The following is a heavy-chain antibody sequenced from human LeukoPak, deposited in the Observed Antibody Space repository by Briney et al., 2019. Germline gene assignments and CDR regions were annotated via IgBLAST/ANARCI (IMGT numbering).Heavy chain of an antibody. J-gene: IGHJ5*02. CDR2: IYYSGST. CDR1: GGSISSSSYY. Sequence: SETLSLTCTVSGGSISSSSYYWGWLRQPPGKGLEWIGSIYYSGSTYYNPSLKSRVTISVDTSKNQFSLKLSSVTAADTAVYYCTAGDSSGYYLNWFDPWGQGTLVTVSS. CDR3: TAGDSSGYYLNWFDP. D-gene: IGHD3-22*01. V-gene: IGHV4-39*01.